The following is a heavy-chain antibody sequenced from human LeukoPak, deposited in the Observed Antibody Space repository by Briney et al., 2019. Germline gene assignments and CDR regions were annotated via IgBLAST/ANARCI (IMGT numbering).Heavy chain of an antibody. J-gene: IGHJ4*02. V-gene: IGHV3-30*02. CDR1: GFTFSSYG. CDR3: AKVEGYCSSTSCYPGNY. Sequence: GGSLRLSCAASGFTFSSYGMHWVRQAPGKGLEWVAFIRYDGSNKYYADSVKGRFTISRDNSKNTLYLQMNSLRAEDTAVYYCAKVEGYCSSTSCYPGNYWGQGTLVTVSS. D-gene: IGHD2-2*01. CDR2: IRYDGSNK.